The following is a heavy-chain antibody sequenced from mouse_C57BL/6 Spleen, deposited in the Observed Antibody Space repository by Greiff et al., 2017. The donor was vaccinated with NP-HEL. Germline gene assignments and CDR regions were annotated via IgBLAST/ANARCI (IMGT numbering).Heavy chain of an antibody. CDR2: IRSKSNNYAT. CDR3: VRRSSDGLMDY. J-gene: IGHJ4*01. CDR1: GFSFNTYA. V-gene: IGHV10-1*01. Sequence: EVKLMESGGGLVQPKGSLKLSCAASGFSFNTYAMNWVRQAPGKGLEWVARIRSKSNNYATYYADSVKDRFTISRDDSESMLYLQMNNLKTEDTAMYYCVRRSSDGLMDYWGQGTSVTVSS. D-gene: IGHD2-3*01.